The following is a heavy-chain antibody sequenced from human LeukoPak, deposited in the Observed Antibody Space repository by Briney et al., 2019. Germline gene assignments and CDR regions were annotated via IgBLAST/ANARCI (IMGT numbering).Heavy chain of an antibody. CDR3: ARGQAQQWLVSPWNYYYMDV. CDR1: GFTFSSYS. D-gene: IGHD6-19*01. CDR2: ITSSSSYI. V-gene: IGHV3-21*01. Sequence: GGSLRLSCAGSGFTFSSYSMNWVRQAPGKGLEWVSSITSSSSYIYYADSVKGRFTISRDNAKNTLYLQMNSLRAEDTAVYYCARGQAQQWLVSPWNYYYMDVWGKGTTVTISS. J-gene: IGHJ6*03.